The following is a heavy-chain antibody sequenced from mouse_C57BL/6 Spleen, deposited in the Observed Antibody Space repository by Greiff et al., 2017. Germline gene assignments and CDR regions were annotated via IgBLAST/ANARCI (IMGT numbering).Heavy chain of an antibody. J-gene: IGHJ4*01. CDR3: ARGLGREGYAMDY. CDR1: GYTFTSYW. Sequence: QVQLQQPGAELVMPGASVKLSCKASGYTFTSYWMHLVKQRPGQGLEWIGEIDPSDSYTNYNQKFKGKSTLTVDKSSSTAYMQLSSLTSEDSAVYYCARGLGREGYAMDYWGQGTSVTVSS. V-gene: IGHV1-69*01. CDR2: IDPSDSYT. D-gene: IGHD4-1*01.